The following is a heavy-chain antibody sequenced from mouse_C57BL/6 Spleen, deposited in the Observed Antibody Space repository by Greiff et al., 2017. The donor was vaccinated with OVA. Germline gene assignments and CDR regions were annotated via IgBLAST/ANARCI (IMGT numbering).Heavy chain of an antibody. CDR3: ARPDYYGSSSLWYFDV. Sequence: KQSHGKSLEWIGDINPNNGGTSYNQKFKGKATLTVDKSSSTAYMELRSLTSEDSAVYYCARPDYYGSSSLWYFDVWGTGTTVTVSS. D-gene: IGHD1-1*01. V-gene: IGHV1-26*01. CDR2: INPNNGGT. J-gene: IGHJ1*03.